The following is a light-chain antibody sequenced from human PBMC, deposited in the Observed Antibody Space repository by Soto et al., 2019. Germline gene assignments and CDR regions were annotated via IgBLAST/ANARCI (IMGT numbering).Light chain of an antibody. Sequence: EIVLTQSPATLSSSPGERAALSYRASQSVSTFLAWYPHKPGQAPRLLIYDASNRATGIPARFSGSGSGTDFTLTISSLEPEDSAFYYCQQRSNCWTFGQGTKVEIK. CDR3: QQRSNCWT. V-gene: IGKV3-11*01. J-gene: IGKJ1*01. CDR2: DAS. CDR1: QSVSTF.